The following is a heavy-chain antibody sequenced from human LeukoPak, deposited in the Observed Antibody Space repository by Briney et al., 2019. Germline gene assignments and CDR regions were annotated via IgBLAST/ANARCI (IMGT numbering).Heavy chain of an antibody. CDR3: ARVPNDYGDSHMDY. D-gene: IGHD4-17*01. Sequence: GGSLRLSCAPSGFTFDDYTMHCVRQAPGKGLEWVSLISWDGGSTYYADSVKGRFTISRDNAQNSLYLQMSSLRVEDTAIYYCARVPNDYGDSHMDYWGQGTLVTVSS. CDR1: GFTFDDYT. V-gene: IGHV3-43*01. J-gene: IGHJ4*02. CDR2: ISWDGGST.